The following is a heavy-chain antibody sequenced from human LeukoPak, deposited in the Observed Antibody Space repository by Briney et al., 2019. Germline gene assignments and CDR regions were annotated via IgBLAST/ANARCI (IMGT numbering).Heavy chain of an antibody. CDR1: GGTFSSYA. V-gene: IGHV1-69*04. CDR2: IIPILGIA. D-gene: IGHD4-17*01. Sequence: WASVKVSCKASGGTFSSYAISWVRQAPGQGLEWMGRIIPILGIANYAQKFQGRVTITADKSTSTAYMELSSLRSEDTAVYYCARGLNDYGGDYWGQGTLVTVSS. CDR3: ARGLNDYGGDY. J-gene: IGHJ4*02.